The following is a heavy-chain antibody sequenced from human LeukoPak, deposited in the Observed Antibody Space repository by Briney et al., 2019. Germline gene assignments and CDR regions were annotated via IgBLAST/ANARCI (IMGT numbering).Heavy chain of an antibody. CDR1: GYTFIAYY. CDR3: AKNDGYCSSGACYRFDY. D-gene: IGHD2-15*01. CDR2: INPNTAGT. V-gene: IGHV1-2*02. J-gene: IGHJ4*02. Sequence: ASVKVSCKAAGYTFIAYYIHWVRQAPGQGLEWMGCINPNTAGTKYVQKFQGRVTMTRDTSISTAYMELSNLTSDDTATYYCAKNDGYCSSGACYRFDYWGQGTLVSVSS.